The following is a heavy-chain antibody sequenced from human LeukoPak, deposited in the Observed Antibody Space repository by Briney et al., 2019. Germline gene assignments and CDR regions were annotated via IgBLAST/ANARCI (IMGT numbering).Heavy chain of an antibody. D-gene: IGHD3-9*01. CDR1: GGSISSYY. CDR2: IYYSGST. J-gene: IGHJ4*02. CDR3: ARRLRYFDAFAY. V-gene: IGHV4-59*08. Sequence: SETLSLTCTVSGGSISSYYWSWIRQPPGKGLEWIGYIYYSGSTNYNPSLKSRVTISVDTSKNQFSLKLSSVTAADTAVYYCARRLRYFDAFAYWGQGTLVTVSS.